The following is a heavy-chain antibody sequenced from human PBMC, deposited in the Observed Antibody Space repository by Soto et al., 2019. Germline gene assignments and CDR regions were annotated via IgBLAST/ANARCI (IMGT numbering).Heavy chain of an antibody. D-gene: IGHD3-3*01. CDR1: GFSITNTW. J-gene: IGHJ4*02. CDR2: VKSKADGGTA. V-gene: IGHV3-15*07. CDR3: NSYPDFGGGNTPL. Sequence: EVQLVESGGGLVQPGGSLRLSCAASGFSITNTWMHWVRQAPGKGLEWVGRVKSKADGGTADYAAPVKGRFTVSRDDSKNTQYLQMNSMKMEDTAVYYCNSYPDFGGGNTPLWGQGTLVTVSA.